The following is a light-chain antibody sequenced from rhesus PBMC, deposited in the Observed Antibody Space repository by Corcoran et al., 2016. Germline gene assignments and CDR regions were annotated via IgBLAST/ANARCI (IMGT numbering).Light chain of an antibody. Sequence: DIQMTQSPSSLSASVGDKVTITCRASQGISSWLAWYQQKPGNAPKLLIYKASSLQSGVPSRFSGGGSGTDFTLTISSLQPEDFATYYCLQYSSSPYSFGQGTKVEIK. J-gene: IGKJ2*01. V-gene: IGKV1-22*01. CDR3: LQYSSSPYS. CDR2: KAS. CDR1: QGISSW.